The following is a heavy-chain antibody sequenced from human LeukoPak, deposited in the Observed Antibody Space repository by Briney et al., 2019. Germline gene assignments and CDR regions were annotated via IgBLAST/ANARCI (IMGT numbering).Heavy chain of an antibody. CDR2: ISSSSSYI. Sequence: PGGSLRLSCAASGFTFSSYSMNWVRQAPGKGLEWVSSISSSSSYIYYADSVKGRFTISRDNAKNSLYLQMNSLRAEDTAVYYCARGSRVLRSLEWFPYYFDYWGQGTLVTVSS. CDR3: ARGSRVLRSLEWFPYYFDY. J-gene: IGHJ4*02. D-gene: IGHD3-3*01. V-gene: IGHV3-21*01. CDR1: GFTFSSYS.